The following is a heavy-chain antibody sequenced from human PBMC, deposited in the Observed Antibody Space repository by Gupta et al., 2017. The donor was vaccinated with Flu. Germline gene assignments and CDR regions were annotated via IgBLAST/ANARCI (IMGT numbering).Heavy chain of an antibody. J-gene: IGHJ4*02. V-gene: IGHV3-23*01. CDR2: ISGSGGST. CDR3: AKDRVAGGSYPGLTVY. Sequence: EVQLLESGGGLVQPGGSLRLSCAAPGLPFSSYAMSWVRQAPGKGLEWVSAISGSGGSTYYADSVKGRFTISRANSKNTLYLQMNSLRAEDTAVYYCAKDRVAGGSYPGLTVYLGQGTLVTVSS. D-gene: IGHD1-26*01. CDR1: GLPFSSYA.